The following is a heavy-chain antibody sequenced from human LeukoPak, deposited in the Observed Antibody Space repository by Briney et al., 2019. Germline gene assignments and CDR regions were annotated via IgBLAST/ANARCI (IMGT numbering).Heavy chain of an antibody. CDR2: ISSSSSYI. Sequence: PGGSLRLSCAASGFTFSSYSMNWVRQAPGKGLGWVSSISSSSSYIYYADSVKGRFTISRDNAKNSLYLQMNSLRAEDTAVYYCARDLTPLMITFGGVIVDWGQGTLVTVSS. V-gene: IGHV3-21*01. CDR3: ARDLTPLMITFGGVIVD. D-gene: IGHD3-16*02. J-gene: IGHJ4*02. CDR1: GFTFSSYS.